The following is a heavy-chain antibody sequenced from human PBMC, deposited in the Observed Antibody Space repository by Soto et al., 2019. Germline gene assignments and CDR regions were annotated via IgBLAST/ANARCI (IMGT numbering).Heavy chain of an antibody. Sequence: SETLSLTCTVTGGSIDNYYWTWVRRPAGKGLEWIGRIHSSGSTNYNPSLRSRVTMSLYTSTNHFSLKLTSVTAADTAVYFCARDVDYDFWSGSVSDGLDVWGPGATVTVSS. J-gene: IGHJ6*02. CDR2: IHSSGST. CDR1: GGSIDNYY. CDR3: ARDVDYDFWSGSVSDGLDV. V-gene: IGHV4-4*07. D-gene: IGHD3-3*01.